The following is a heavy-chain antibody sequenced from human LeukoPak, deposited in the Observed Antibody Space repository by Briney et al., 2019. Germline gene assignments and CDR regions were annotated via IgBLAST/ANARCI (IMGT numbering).Heavy chain of an antibody. CDR1: GGSISNYY. V-gene: IGHV4-59*12. CDR3: ARDKTGDYGDLNWFDP. J-gene: IGHJ5*02. CDR2: LSYSGNT. D-gene: IGHD4-17*01. Sequence: SETLSLTCTVSGGSISNYYWSWIRQPPGKGLEWIGYLSYSGNTNYNPSLKSRVTTSVDTSKNQFSLNLSSVTAADTAVYYCARDKTGDYGDLNWFDPWGQGTLVTVSP.